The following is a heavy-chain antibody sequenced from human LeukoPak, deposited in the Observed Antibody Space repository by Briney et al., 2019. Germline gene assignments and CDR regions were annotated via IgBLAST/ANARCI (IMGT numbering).Heavy chain of an antibody. Sequence: GGSLRLSCAASGFTFSDAWMSWVRQAPGKGLEWVGRIKSETDGGTTDYAAPVKGRFTISRDDSKNTLYLQMNSLQTEDTAVYYCARGPEAYCSSTSCSQPYYYYYYMDVWGKGTTVTVSS. CDR2: IKSETDGGTT. D-gene: IGHD2-2*01. V-gene: IGHV3-15*01. CDR1: GFTFSDAW. J-gene: IGHJ6*03. CDR3: ARGPEAYCSSTSCSQPYYYYYYMDV.